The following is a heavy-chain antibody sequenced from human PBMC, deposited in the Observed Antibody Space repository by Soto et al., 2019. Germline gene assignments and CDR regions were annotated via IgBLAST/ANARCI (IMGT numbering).Heavy chain of an antibody. V-gene: IGHV1-69*06. D-gene: IGHD3-10*01. CDR1: GGTLINYA. J-gene: IGHJ4*02. Sequence: QVQLVQSGAEMKKPGSSVKVSCKASGGTLINYAISWVRQAPGQGLEWMGGVIPMFGTTNYAQKFQGRVTIIAEKSTSTVYMDLGRLTSEDTALYYCAREGGSYFDNWGQGTLVTVSS. CDR3: AREGGSYFDN. CDR2: VIPMFGTT.